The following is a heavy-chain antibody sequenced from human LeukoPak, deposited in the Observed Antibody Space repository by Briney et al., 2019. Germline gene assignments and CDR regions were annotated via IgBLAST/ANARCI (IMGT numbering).Heavy chain of an antibody. CDR2: IKQDGSEK. J-gene: IGHJ4*02. D-gene: IGHD6-13*01. CDR3: AREDPVAAAAPSFDY. V-gene: IGHV3-7*03. CDR1: GFTFSSYW. Sequence: GGSLRLSCAASGFTFSSYWMSWVRQAPGKGLEWVANIKQDGSEKYYVDSLKGRFTISRDNAKNSLYLQMNSLRAEDTAVYYCAREDPVAAAAPSFDYWGQGTLVTVSS.